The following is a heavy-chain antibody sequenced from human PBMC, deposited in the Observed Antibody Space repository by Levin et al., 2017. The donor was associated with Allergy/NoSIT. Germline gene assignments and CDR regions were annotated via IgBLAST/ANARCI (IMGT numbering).Heavy chain of an antibody. D-gene: IGHD3-22*01. CDR1: GYSITSGYY. J-gene: IGHJ2*01. Sequence: SQTLSLPCDVSGYSITSGYYWGWIRQAPGKGLEWIGSFYQSRTMYYNPSLKSRVTISVDRSKNQFSLKLTSVTAADTAVYYCARDGSGYYYVWYFDLWGRGTLVTVSS. CDR2: FYQSRTM. CDR3: ARDGSGYYYVWYFDL. V-gene: IGHV4-38-2*02.